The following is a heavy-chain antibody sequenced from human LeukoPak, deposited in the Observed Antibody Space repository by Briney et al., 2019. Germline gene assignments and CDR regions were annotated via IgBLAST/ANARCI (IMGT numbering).Heavy chain of an antibody. D-gene: IGHD6-25*01. Sequence: ASVKVSCKASGYTFTGYYMHWVRQAPGQGLEWMGWINPNSGGTNYAQEFQGRVTMTRDTSISTAYMELSRLRSDDTAVYYCASIAAAASFDYWGQGTLVTVSS. CDR1: GYTFTGYY. CDR2: INPNSGGT. V-gene: IGHV1-2*02. J-gene: IGHJ4*02. CDR3: ASIAAAASFDY.